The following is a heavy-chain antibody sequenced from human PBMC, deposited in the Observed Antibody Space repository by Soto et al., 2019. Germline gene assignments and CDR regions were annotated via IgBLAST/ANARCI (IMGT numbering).Heavy chain of an antibody. D-gene: IGHD3-3*01. Sequence: TLSLTCTVSGGSISSYYWSWIRQPPGKGLEWIGSIYYSGSTYYNPSLKSRVTISVDTSKNQFSLKLSSVTAADTAVYYCARVNYDFWSGYWCYFDYWGQGTLVTVSS. CDR2: IYYSGST. V-gene: IGHV4-59*12. J-gene: IGHJ4*02. CDR1: GGSISSYY. CDR3: ARVNYDFWSGYWCYFDY.